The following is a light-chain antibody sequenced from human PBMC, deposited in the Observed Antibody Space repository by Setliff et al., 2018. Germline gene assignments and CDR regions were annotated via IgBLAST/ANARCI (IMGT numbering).Light chain of an antibody. CDR3: SSYTNISPYYV. CDR2: DVS. V-gene: IGLV2-14*01. Sequence: QSVLTQPASVSESPGQSITISCTGTSSDVGAYNYISWYQQYPGKAPKLMIYDVSKWPSGVSNRFSGSKSGNTASLTISGLQAEDEADYYCSSYTNISPYYVFGTGTKVTVL. J-gene: IGLJ1*01. CDR1: SSDVGAYNY.